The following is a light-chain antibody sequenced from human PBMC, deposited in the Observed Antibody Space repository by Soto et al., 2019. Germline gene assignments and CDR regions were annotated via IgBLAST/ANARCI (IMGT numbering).Light chain of an antibody. J-gene: IGKJ2*01. CDR1: HSVFYSANNKNF. Sequence: DIVMTQSPDSLAVSLGERATINCKSSHSVFYSANNKNFLAWYQHKPGQPPKLLLSWASARESGVPDRCSGSGSGTDLTLTISTLQAEDVAVYYCQQYYSTPPYTFGQGTKLEIK. CDR2: WAS. V-gene: IGKV4-1*01. CDR3: QQYYSTPPYT.